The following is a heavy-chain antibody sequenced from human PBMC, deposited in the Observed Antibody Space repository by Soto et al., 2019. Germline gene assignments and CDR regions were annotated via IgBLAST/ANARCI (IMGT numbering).Heavy chain of an antibody. CDR1: GYTFTSYG. J-gene: IGHJ6*03. Sequence: GASVKVSCKASGYTFTSYGISWVRQAPGQGLEWMGWISAYNGNTNYAQKLQGRVTMTTDTSTSTAYMELRSLRSDDTAVYYCARRAVVVVPAASRDYYYYMDVWGKGTTVTVSS. V-gene: IGHV1-18*01. D-gene: IGHD2-2*01. CDR2: ISAYNGNT. CDR3: ARRAVVVVPAASRDYYYYMDV.